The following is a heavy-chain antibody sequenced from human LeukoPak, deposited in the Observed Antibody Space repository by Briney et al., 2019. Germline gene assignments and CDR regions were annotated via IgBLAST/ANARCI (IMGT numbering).Heavy chain of an antibody. Sequence: PGGSLRLSCAASEFSVGSNYMTWVRQAPGKGLEWVANINVDGSEKYYVDSVKGRFTISRDNTKNSFNLQMSSLRAEDTAVYYCATSRGSWPDYFDYWGQGTLVTVSS. V-gene: IGHV3-7*01. D-gene: IGHD6-13*01. CDR2: INVDGSEK. J-gene: IGHJ4*02. CDR3: ATSRGSWPDYFDY. CDR1: EFSVGSNY.